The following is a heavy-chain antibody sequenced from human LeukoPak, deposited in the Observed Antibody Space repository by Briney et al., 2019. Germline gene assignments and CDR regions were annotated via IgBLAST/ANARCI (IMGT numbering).Heavy chain of an antibody. D-gene: IGHD6-19*01. CDR3: ARQWLPNNWFDP. CDR1: GGTFSRHA. J-gene: IGHJ5*02. CDR2: ITPIFGTA. Sequence: ASVKVSCKASGGTFSRHAISWVRQAPGQGLGWMGGITPIFGTANYAQKFQGRVTITADESTSTAYMELSSLRSEDTAVYYCARQWLPNNWFDPWGQGTLVTVSS. V-gene: IGHV1-69*13.